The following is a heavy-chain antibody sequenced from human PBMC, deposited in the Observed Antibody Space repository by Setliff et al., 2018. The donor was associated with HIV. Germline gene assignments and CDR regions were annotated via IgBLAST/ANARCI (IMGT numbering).Heavy chain of an antibody. CDR3: ARASYYYDSSGWVDY. J-gene: IGHJ4*02. Sequence: GGSLRLSCAASGFTFSSYRMHWVRQTPGKGLVWVSRIKTAASVTSYADSVKGRFTISRDNAKNTLYLQMNSLRAEDTAVYYCARASYYYDSSGWVDYWGQGTLVTVSS. CDR2: IKTAASVT. V-gene: IGHV3-74*01. D-gene: IGHD3-22*01. CDR1: GFTFSSYR.